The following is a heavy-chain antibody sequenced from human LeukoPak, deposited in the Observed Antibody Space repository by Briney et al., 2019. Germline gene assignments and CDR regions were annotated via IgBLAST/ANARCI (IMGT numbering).Heavy chain of an antibody. D-gene: IGHD2-21*02. Sequence: SETLSLTCTVSGGSISSSSYYWGWIRQPPGTGLEWIGSIYYSGSTYYNPSLKSRVTISVDTSKNQFSLKLSSVTAADTAVYYCARAHCGGDCYLDYWGQGTLVTVSS. V-gene: IGHV4-39*01. CDR2: IYYSGST. J-gene: IGHJ4*02. CDR1: GGSISSSSYY. CDR3: ARAHCGGDCYLDY.